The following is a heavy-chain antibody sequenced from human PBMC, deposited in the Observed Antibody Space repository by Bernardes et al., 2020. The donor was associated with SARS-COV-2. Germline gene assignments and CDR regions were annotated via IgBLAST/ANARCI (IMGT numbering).Heavy chain of an antibody. CDR3: ARGASTTWLHY. CDR2: IGSSGSPT. J-gene: IGHJ4*02. D-gene: IGHD6-13*01. Sequence: GGSLRLCCAASGFTFSSYAMSWVRQAPGKGLEWVSSIGSSGSPTYYADSVKGRFSISRDNSKNTLYLQMNSLRAEDTALYYCARGASTTWLHYWGQGTLVTVSS. CDR1: GFTFSSYA. V-gene: IGHV3-23*01.